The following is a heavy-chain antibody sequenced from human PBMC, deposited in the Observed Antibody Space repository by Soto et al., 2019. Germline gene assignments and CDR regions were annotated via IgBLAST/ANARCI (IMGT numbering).Heavy chain of an antibody. Sequence: QVQLQQWGAGLLXPSXTLSLTCAVYGGSFSGYYWSWIRQPPGKGLEWIGEINHSGSTNYNPSLKSRVTISVDTSKNQFSLKLSSVTAADTAVYYCARAGRYSGSYYSDYWGQGTLVTVSS. CDR3: ARAGRYSGSYYSDY. CDR2: INHSGST. CDR1: GGSFSGYY. D-gene: IGHD1-26*01. J-gene: IGHJ4*02. V-gene: IGHV4-34*01.